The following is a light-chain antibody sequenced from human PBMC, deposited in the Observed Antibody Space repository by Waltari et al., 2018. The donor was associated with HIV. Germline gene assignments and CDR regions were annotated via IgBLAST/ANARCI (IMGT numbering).Light chain of an antibody. CDR3: QSADNSGTYDVV. CDR1: AFTKQY. Sequence: SYDLTQPPSVSVSPGQTARITCSGDAFTKQYVDWYQQKPGQAPVLVISKDNERPSGIPSRFSGFSSGTTVTLTISGVQAEDEADYYCQSADNSGTYDVVFGGGTKLTVL. J-gene: IGLJ2*01. CDR2: KDN. V-gene: IGLV3-25*03.